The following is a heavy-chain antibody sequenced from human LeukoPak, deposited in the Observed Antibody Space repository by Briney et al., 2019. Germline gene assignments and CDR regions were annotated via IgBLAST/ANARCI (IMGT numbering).Heavy chain of an antibody. CDR3: AGESESSGWYDY. J-gene: IGHJ4*02. CDR2: TSGDGGST. V-gene: IGHV3-43*02. CDR1: GFMFHDYA. Sequence: GGSLRLSCAAPGFMFHDYAIHWVRQAPGKGLEWVSLTSGDGGSTFYADSVKGRFTISRDNSKNSLYLQMNSLRSDDTALYYCAGESESSGWYDYWGQGTLVTVSS. D-gene: IGHD6-19*01.